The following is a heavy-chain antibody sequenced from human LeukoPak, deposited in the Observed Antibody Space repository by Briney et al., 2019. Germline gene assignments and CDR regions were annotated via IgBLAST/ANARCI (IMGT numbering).Heavy chain of an antibody. Sequence: EASVKVSCKASGYTFTGYYMHWVRQAPGQGLEWMGWINPNSGGTNYAQKFQGRVTMTRDTSISTAYMELSRLRSDDTAVYYCAREWWVRYYDSSGYYPIDYWGQGTLVTVSS. D-gene: IGHD3-22*01. CDR2: INPNSGGT. V-gene: IGHV1-2*02. CDR3: AREWWVRYYDSSGYYPIDY. J-gene: IGHJ4*02. CDR1: GYTFTGYY.